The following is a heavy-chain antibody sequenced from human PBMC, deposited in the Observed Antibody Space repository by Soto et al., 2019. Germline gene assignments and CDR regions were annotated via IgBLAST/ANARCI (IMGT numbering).Heavy chain of an antibody. CDR1: GGSISSGGYY. D-gene: IGHD2-21*02. CDR2: IYYSGST. V-gene: IGHV4-31*03. Sequence: QVQLQESGPGLVKPSQTLSLTCTVSGGSISSGGYYWSWIRQHPGKGLEWIGYIYYSGSTYYNPSLHRRVTVSVDTSKTQSSLKLSSVIAAATAMYYCASLLAYCGGDCYSGFDYWGQGTLVTVSS. CDR3: ASLLAYCGGDCYSGFDY. J-gene: IGHJ4*02.